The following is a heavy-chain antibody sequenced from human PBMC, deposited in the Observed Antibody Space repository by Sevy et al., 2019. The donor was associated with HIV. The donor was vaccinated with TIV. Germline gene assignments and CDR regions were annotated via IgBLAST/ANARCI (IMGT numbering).Heavy chain of an antibody. CDR3: AREGCTKPHDY. CDR1: GFTFSKYS. D-gene: IGHD2-8*01. J-gene: IGHJ4*02. V-gene: IGHV3-23*01. Sequence: GGSLRLSCAASGFTFSKYSMSWVRQPPGKGLEWVSTLSFGCGAIYYADSVNGRFTISRANSKSSVYLQMNNLRPEDTAVYYCAREGCTKPHDYWGQGTLVTVSS. CDR2: LSFGCGAI.